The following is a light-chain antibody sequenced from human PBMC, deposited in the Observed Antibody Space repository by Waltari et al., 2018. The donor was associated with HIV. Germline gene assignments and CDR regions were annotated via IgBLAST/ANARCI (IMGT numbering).Light chain of an antibody. J-gene: IGLJ2*01. V-gene: IGLV1-47*01. CDR2: RNN. CDR3: AAWDDSLSAHVV. Sequence: QSVLTQPPSASGTPGQRVTISCSGSSSNIGSNYVYWYQQLPGTAPKLLLYRNNQRPSGVPDRFSGSKSGTSAALGISGLRSEDEADYYCAAWDDSLSAHVVFGGGTKLTVL. CDR1: SSNIGSNY.